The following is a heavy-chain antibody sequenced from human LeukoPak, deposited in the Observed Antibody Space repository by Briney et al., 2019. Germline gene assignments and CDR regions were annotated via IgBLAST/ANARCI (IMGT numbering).Heavy chain of an antibody. V-gene: IGHV1-69*13. Sequence: GASVKVPCKASGGTLSSYAISWVRQAPGQGLEWMGGIIPIFGTANYAQKFQGRVTITADESTSTAYMELSSLRSEDTAVYYCERGSWDSSGYYYLWGQGTLVTVSS. CDR1: GGTLSSYA. CDR3: ERGSWDSSGYYYL. CDR2: IIPIFGTA. D-gene: IGHD3-22*01. J-gene: IGHJ4*02.